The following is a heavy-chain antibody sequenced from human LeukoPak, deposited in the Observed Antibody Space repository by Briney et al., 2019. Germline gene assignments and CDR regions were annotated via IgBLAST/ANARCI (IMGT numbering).Heavy chain of an antibody. J-gene: IGHJ4*02. D-gene: IGHD2/OR15-2a*01. CDR1: GNYW. V-gene: IGHV3-74*01. Sequence: GGSLRLSCAASGNYWMHWVRQAPGEGLVWVSHINSDGSWTSYADSVKGRFTISKDNAKNTVYLQMNSLRAEDTAVYYCVSFYETYWGRGTLVTVSS. CDR2: INSDGSWT. CDR3: VSFYETY.